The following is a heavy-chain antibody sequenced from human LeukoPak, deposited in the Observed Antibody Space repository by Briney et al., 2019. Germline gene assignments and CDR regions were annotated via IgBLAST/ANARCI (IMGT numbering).Heavy chain of an antibody. CDR3: ARGPAGSGSYRIGRRSGYFDY. J-gene: IGHJ4*02. D-gene: IGHD3-10*01. CDR1: GGSISSSSYY. V-gene: IGHV4-39*07. CDR2: INHSGST. Sequence: SETLSLTCTVSGGSISSSSYYWSWIRQPPGKGLEWIGEINHSGSTNYNPSLKSRVTISVDTSKNQFSLKLSSVTAADTAVYYCARGPAGSGSYRIGRRSGYFDYWGQGTLVTVSS.